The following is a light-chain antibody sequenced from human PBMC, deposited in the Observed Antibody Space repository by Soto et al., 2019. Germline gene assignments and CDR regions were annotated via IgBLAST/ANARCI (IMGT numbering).Light chain of an antibody. CDR2: DAS. V-gene: IGKV3-20*01. CDR3: QQCAYSPRT. CDR1: QSIGNNY. Sequence: EIVLTQSPDTLSLSPGERATISCRASQSIGNNYLAWYQQKPGQAPRLLIYDASSRATGIPGRFTGSGSGADFALTISRLEPEDFAVYYCQQCAYSPRTFGQGTKVEVK. J-gene: IGKJ1*01.